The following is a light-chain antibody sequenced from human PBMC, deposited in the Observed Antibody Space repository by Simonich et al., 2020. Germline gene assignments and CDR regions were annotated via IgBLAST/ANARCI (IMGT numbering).Light chain of an antibody. J-gene: IGKJ1*01. Sequence: DIVMTQSPDSLAVSLGERATINCKSSQSVLYSSNNKNYLAWYQQEPGQPPKLLIYWASTRESGVPDRFSGSGSGTDFTRTLSSLQAEDVAVYYCQQYYSTPWTFGQGTKVEIK. CDR2: WAS. CDR1: QSVLYSSNNKNY. CDR3: QQYYSTPWT. V-gene: IGKV4-1*01.